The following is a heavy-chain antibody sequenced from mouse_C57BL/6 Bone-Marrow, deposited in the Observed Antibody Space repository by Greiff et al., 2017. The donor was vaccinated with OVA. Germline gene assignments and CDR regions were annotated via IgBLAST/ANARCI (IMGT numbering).Heavy chain of an antibody. D-gene: IGHD2-4*01. CDR2: ISDGGSYT. Sequence: EVQLVESGGGLVKPGGSLKLSCAASGFTFSSYAMSWVRQTPEKRLEWVATISDGGSYTYYPDNVKGRFTISRDNAKNNLYLQMSHLKSEDTAMYYCARDDYDGVPYAMDYWGQGTSVTVSS. CDR3: ARDDYDGVPYAMDY. J-gene: IGHJ4*01. CDR1: GFTFSSYA. V-gene: IGHV5-4*01.